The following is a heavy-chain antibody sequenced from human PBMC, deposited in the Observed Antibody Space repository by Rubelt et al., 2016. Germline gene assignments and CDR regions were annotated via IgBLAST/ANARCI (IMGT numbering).Heavy chain of an antibody. CDR3: AREGAGMGYYYGMDV. V-gene: IGHV3-66*01. D-gene: IGHD1-14*01. CDR2: IYSGGST. CDR1: GFTVSSNY. J-gene: IGHJ6*02. Sequence: EVQLVESGGGLVQPGGSLRLSCAASGFTVSSNYMSWVRQAPGKGLEWVSVIYSGGSTYYADSVKGRFTISRDNSENTLYLQMNSLRAEDTAVYYCAREGAGMGYYYGMDVWGQGTTVTVSS.